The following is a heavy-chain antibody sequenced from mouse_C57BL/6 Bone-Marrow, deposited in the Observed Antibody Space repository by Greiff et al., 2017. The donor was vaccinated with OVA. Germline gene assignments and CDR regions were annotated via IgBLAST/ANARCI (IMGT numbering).Heavy chain of an antibody. CDR2: ISSGGSYT. D-gene: IGHD2-9*01. CDR1: GFTFSSYG. Sequence: EVHLVESGGDLVKPGGSLKLSCAASGFTFSSYGMSWVRQTPDKRLEWVATISSGGSYTYYPDSVKGRFTISRDNAKNTLYLQMSSLKSEDTAMYYCARQGGRLLWLRQYYFDYWGQGTTLTVSS. CDR3: ARQGGRLLWLRQYYFDY. V-gene: IGHV5-6*01. J-gene: IGHJ2*01.